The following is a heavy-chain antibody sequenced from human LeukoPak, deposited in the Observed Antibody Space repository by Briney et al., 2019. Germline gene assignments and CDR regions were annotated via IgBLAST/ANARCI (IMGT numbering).Heavy chain of an antibody. Sequence: GGSLRLSCTASGFTFRDSDMSWIRQAPGKGLEWVSYISSSGSTIYYADSVKGRFTISRDNAKNSLYLQMNSLRAEDTAVYYCARDLHHCSGGSCYSANFDYWGQGTLVTVSS. J-gene: IGHJ4*02. V-gene: IGHV3-11*04. D-gene: IGHD2-15*01. CDR2: ISSSGSTI. CDR1: GFTFRDSD. CDR3: ARDLHHCSGGSCYSANFDY.